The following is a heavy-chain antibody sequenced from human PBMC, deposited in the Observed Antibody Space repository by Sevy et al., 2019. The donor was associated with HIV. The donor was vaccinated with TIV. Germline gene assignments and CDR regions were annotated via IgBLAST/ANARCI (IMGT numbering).Heavy chain of an antibody. J-gene: IGHJ6*02. CDR3: ATLDFWSDYPLYGMDV. V-gene: IGHV1-24*01. CDR1: GYTLSKLS. D-gene: IGHD3-3*01. CDR2: FDPEDGET. Sequence: ASVKVSCKVSGYTLSKLSMHWVRQAPGKGPEWMGGFDPEDGETIYAQKFQGRVTMTKDTSTDTAYMELSSLRSEDTAVYYCATLDFWSDYPLYGMDVWGQGTTVTVSS.